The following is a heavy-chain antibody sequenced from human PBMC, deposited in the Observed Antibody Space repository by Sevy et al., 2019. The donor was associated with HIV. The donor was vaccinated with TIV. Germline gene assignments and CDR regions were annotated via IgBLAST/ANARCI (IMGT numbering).Heavy chain of an antibody. Sequence: ASVKVSCKASGFTFRTYIMHWVRQAPGQRPEWMGWIHGGNGNTEYSQKFQGRVTITRHTSASTTYMEVSSLRSEDTAVYYCVRSREPAHYDILTGGWFDPWGQGTLVTVSS. V-gene: IGHV1-3*01. D-gene: IGHD3-9*01. CDR1: GFTFRTYI. J-gene: IGHJ5*02. CDR3: VRSREPAHYDILTGGWFDP. CDR2: IHGGNGNT.